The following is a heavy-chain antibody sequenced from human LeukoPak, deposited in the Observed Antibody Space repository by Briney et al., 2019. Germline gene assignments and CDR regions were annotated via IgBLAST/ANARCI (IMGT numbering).Heavy chain of an antibody. V-gene: IGHV1-69*05. CDR3: ARDCSGGSCYSLFGFYYYMDV. CDR2: IIPIFGTA. Sequence: ASVKVSCKASGGTFSSYAISWVRQAPGQGLEWMGRIIPIFGTANYAQKFQGRVTITTEESTSTAYMELSSLRSEDTAVYYCARDCSGGSCYSLFGFYYYMDVWGKGTTVTVSS. D-gene: IGHD2-15*01. J-gene: IGHJ6*03. CDR1: GGTFSSYA.